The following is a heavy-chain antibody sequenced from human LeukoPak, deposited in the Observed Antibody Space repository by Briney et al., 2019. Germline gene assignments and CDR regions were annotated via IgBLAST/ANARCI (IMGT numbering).Heavy chain of an antibody. Sequence: GGSLRLSCAASGFTFSSYSMNWVRQAPGKGLEWVSSISSSSSYIYYADSVKGRFTISRDNAKNSLYLQMNSLRAEDTAVYYCARDLSTYYYGSGRFDYWGQGTLVTVSS. J-gene: IGHJ4*02. CDR2: ISSSSSYI. D-gene: IGHD3-10*01. CDR1: GFTFSSYS. CDR3: ARDLSTYYYGSGRFDY. V-gene: IGHV3-21*01.